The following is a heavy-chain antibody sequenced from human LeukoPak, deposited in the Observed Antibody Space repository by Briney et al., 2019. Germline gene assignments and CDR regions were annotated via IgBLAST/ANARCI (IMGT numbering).Heavy chain of an antibody. Sequence: GRSLRLSCEASGFTLSTYWLHWVRHTPGKGLEWVSCINSDGSKTRYADSVRGRFTISRDNAKNTLYLQMNSLRAEDTAVYYCASPFYYGSGGHPFDYWGQGTLVTVSS. J-gene: IGHJ4*02. CDR3: ASPFYYGSGGHPFDY. V-gene: IGHV3-74*01. D-gene: IGHD3-22*01. CDR2: INSDGSKT. CDR1: GFTLSTYW.